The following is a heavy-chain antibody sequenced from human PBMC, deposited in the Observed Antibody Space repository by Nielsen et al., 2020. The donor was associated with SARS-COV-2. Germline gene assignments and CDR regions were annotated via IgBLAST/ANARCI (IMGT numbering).Heavy chain of an antibody. CDR3: ARQEGSSGYYYYYYYYGMDV. Sequence: WIPQPPGKGLEWIGYIYYSGSTYYNPSLKSRVTISVDTSKNQFSLKLSSVTAADTAVYYCARQEGSSGYYYYYYYYGMDVWGQGTTVTVSS. CDR2: IYYSGST. D-gene: IGHD3-22*01. V-gene: IGHV4-39*01. J-gene: IGHJ6*02.